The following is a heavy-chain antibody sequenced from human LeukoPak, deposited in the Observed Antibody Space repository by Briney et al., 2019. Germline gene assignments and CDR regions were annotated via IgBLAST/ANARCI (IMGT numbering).Heavy chain of an antibody. V-gene: IGHV4-30-4*01. CDR2: TYYSGGT. CDR1: GGSISSGDYY. J-gene: IGHJ6*02. Sequence: SETLSLTCTVSGGSISSGDYYWSWIRQPPGKGLEWIGYTYYSGGTYYNPSLKNRVTISVDTSKNQFSLKLSSVTAADTAVYYCARDYSEYCSGGSCYSYYYYGMDVWGQGTTVTVSS. CDR3: ARDYSEYCSGGSCYSYYYYGMDV. D-gene: IGHD2-15*01.